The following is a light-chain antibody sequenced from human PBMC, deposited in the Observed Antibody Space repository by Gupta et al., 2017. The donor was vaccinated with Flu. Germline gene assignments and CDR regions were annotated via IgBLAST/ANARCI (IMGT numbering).Light chain of an antibody. CDR1: PSVSGSY. V-gene: IGKV3-20*01. CDR3: QQDGSSPGT. J-gene: IGKJ4*01. CDR2: DAS. Sequence: GTLSLSPGERATLSCRASPSVSGSYLAWNHQIPGQAPRLLLYDASSRSPGIPDRFSGSGSGTDFTLTISRLEPEDFAMSYCQQDGSSPGTFGEATKVEI.